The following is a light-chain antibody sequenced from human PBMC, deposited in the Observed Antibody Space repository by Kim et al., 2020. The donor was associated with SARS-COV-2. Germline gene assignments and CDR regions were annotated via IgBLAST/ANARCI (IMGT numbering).Light chain of an antibody. J-gene: IGKJ4*01. Sequence: ASVGDRVTITWRASQAISRSLTWFQQTPGKAPKSLIYGASTLQSGVPSKFSGSGSGTDFTLTISSLQPEDSATYYCQQYNNYPLTFGGGTKVDIK. CDR1: QAISRS. CDR2: GAS. V-gene: IGKV1-16*02. CDR3: QQYNNYPLT.